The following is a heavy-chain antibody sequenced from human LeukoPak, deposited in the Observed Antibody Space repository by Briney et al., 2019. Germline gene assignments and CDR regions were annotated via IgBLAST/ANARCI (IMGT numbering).Heavy chain of an antibody. CDR2: ISSGSNTI. D-gene: IGHD3-10*01. V-gene: IGHV3-48*01. Sequence: GGPLRLSCAASGFTFSTYGMNWVRQAPGKGVEWVSYISSGSNTIDYADSVKGRFTISRDNAKNSLYLQMNSLRAEDTAVYYCARETYYAYDIWGQGTMVTVSS. CDR1: GFTFSTYG. J-gene: IGHJ3*02. CDR3: ARETYYAYDI.